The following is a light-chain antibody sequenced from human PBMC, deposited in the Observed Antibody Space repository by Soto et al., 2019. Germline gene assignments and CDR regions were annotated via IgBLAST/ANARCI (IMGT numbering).Light chain of an antibody. CDR1: QSVSSN. V-gene: IGKV3-15*01. CDR3: QKYGSSPLT. J-gene: IGKJ4*01. CDR2: GAS. Sequence: EIVMTQSPATRSVSPGERATLSCRASQSVSSNLAWYQQKPGQAPRLLIYGASTRATGIPARFSGSGSGTDFTLTISSLEPEDFAVYYCQKYGSSPLTFGGGNKVDIK.